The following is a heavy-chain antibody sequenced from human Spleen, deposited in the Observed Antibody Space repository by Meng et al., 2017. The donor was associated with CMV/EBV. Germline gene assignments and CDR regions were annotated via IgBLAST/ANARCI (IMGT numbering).Heavy chain of an antibody. D-gene: IGHD1-26*01. J-gene: IGHJ4*02. CDR3: ARGGSYYDN. Sequence: KVSCKASGYTFTSYGISWVRQAPGQGLEWMGWISAYNGNANYAQKLQGRVTMTTDTSTSTVSLDLSSLRSEDTAVYYCARGGSYYDNWGQGTLVTVSS. CDR1: GYTFTSYG. V-gene: IGHV1-18*01. CDR2: ISAYNGNA.